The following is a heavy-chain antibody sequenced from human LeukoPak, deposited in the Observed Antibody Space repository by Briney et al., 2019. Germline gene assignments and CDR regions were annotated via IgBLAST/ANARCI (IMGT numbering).Heavy chain of an antibody. V-gene: IGHV3-NL1*01. CDR2: IYSGGST. D-gene: IGHD6-13*01. Sequence: GGSLRLSCAASGFTFSSYGMHWVRQAPGKGLEWVSVIYSGGSTYYADSVKGRFTISRDNSKNTLYLQMNSLRAEDTAVYYCARGVGIAAAGTISSWLDPWGQGTLVTVSS. CDR1: GFTFSSYG. CDR3: ARGVGIAAAGTISSWLDP. J-gene: IGHJ5*02.